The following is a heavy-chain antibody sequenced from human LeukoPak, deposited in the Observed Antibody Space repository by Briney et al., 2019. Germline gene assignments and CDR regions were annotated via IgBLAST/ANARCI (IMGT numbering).Heavy chain of an antibody. V-gene: IGHV3-23*01. D-gene: IGHD6-19*01. CDR3: AKLYSSGWLGLSS. CDR2: ISGDGGRT. Sequence: GGSLRLSCAASGFAFSNHAMSWVRQAPGKGLEWVSGISGDGGRTWYADSVKGRFTISRDNSKNTLYLQMSSLRDEDTAVYYCAKLYSSGWLGLSSWGQGTLVTDSS. J-gene: IGHJ5*02. CDR1: GFAFSNHA.